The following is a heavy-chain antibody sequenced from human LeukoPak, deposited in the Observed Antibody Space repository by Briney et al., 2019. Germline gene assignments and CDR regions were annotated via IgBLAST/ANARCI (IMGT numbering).Heavy chain of an antibody. Sequence: GGSLRLSCAASGFTVSSNYMSWVRQAPGKGLEWVSVIYSGGSTYYADSVKGRFAISRDNAKNSLYLQMNSLRAEDTAVYYCARATGTEFDYWGQGTLVTVSS. D-gene: IGHD1-1*01. CDR1: GFTVSSNY. J-gene: IGHJ4*02. CDR2: IYSGGST. V-gene: IGHV3-53*01. CDR3: ARATGTEFDY.